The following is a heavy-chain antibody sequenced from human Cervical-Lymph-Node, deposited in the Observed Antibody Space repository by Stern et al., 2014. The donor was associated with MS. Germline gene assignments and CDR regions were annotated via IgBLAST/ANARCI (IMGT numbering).Heavy chain of an antibody. CDR2: ISLSGVST. J-gene: IGHJ4*02. D-gene: IGHD2-15*01. CDR1: GFTFSDYA. CDR3: AKDRELVVVTFDS. V-gene: IGHV3-23*01. Sequence: EVQLLESGGGLVQPGGSLRLSCAASGFTFSDYAMSWVRQAPGKGLEWVSAISLSGVSTFYADSVQGRFTISRDNSKNTLYLQMNSLRAEDTAVYYCAKDRELVVVTFDSWGQGTLVTVSS.